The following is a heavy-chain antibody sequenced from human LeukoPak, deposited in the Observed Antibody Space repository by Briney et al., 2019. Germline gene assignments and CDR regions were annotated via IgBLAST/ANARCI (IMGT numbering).Heavy chain of an antibody. CDR2: INTNTGNP. D-gene: IGHD6-19*01. V-gene: IGHV7-4-1*02. Sequence: ASVKVSCKASGYTFTSYAMNWVRQAPGQGLEWMGWINTNTGNPTYAQGFTGRFVFSLDTSVSTAYLQISSLKAEDTAVYYCARDPYSSGWLDDAFDIWGQGTMVTVSS. J-gene: IGHJ3*02. CDR3: ARDPYSSGWLDDAFDI. CDR1: GYTFTSYA.